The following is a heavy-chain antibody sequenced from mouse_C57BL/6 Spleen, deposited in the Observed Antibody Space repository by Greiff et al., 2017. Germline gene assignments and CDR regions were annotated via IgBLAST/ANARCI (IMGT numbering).Heavy chain of an antibody. J-gene: IGHJ4*01. CDR1: GFSLTSYG. V-gene: IGHV2-2*01. Sequence: QVQLQQSGPGLVQPSQSLSITCTVSGFSLTSYGVPWVRQSPGKGLEWLGVIWSGGSTDYNAAFISSLSISKDNSKSQVFFKMNSLQADDTAIYYCVRNCYSNYRSAMDYWGQGTSVTVSS. CDR3: VRNCYSNYRSAMDY. D-gene: IGHD2-5*01. CDR2: IWSGGST.